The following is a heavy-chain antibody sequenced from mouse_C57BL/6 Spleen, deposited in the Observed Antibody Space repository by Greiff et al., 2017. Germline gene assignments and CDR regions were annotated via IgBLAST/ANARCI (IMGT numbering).Heavy chain of an antibody. Sequence: QVQLQQPGAELVRPGTSVKLSCKASGYTFTSYWMHWVKQRPGQGLEWIGVIDPSDSYTNYNQKFKGKATLTVDTSSSTAYMQLSSLTSEDSAVYYCARSSYYYGSNWYFDVWGTGTTVTVSS. D-gene: IGHD1-1*01. J-gene: IGHJ1*03. CDR3: ARSSYYYGSNWYFDV. CDR2: IDPSDSYT. CDR1: GYTFTSYW. V-gene: IGHV1-59*01.